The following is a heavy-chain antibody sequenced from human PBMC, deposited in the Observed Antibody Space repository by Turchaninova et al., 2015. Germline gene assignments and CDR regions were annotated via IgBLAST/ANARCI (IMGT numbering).Heavy chain of an antibody. CDR2: MYHIGST. J-gene: IGHJ4*01. Sequence: QVHLQESGPGLVKPSEPLSLTCAVSGYFISSGHYWGWIRRPPGKGLEWIGSMYHIGSTSSNPSLKSRATISGEPSKNPFSLKLNSVTAADTAVYYCARLSGDLVGTEYWGHGILVTVSS. CDR1: GYFISSGHY. CDR3: ARLSGDLVGTEY. V-gene: IGHV4-38-2*01. D-gene: IGHD7-27*01.